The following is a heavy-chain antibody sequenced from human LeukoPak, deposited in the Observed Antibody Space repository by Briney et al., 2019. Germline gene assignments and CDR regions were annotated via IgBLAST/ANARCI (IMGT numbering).Heavy chain of an antibody. Sequence: PSETLSLTCAVSGYSISSGYYWGWIRQPPGKGLEWIGSIYHSGSTYYNPSLKSRVTISVDTSKNQFSMTLSSATAADTAVYYCASSVKYCSSTSCLGTWGQGTLVTVSS. J-gene: IGHJ5*02. CDR1: GYSISSGYY. V-gene: IGHV4-38-2*01. CDR2: IYHSGST. D-gene: IGHD2-2*01. CDR3: ASSVKYCSSTSCLGT.